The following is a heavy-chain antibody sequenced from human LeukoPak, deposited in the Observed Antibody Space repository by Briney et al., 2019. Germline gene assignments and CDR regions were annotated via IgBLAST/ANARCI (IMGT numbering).Heavy chain of an antibody. D-gene: IGHD6-25*01. Sequence: GGSLRLSCAASGFTFSSYGMHWVRQAPGKGLEWVAFIRYDGSNKYYADSVKVRFTISRDNSKNTLYLQMNSLRAEDTAVYYCARDRHIAAAGYYFDYWGQGTLVTVSS. J-gene: IGHJ4*02. CDR2: IRYDGSNK. V-gene: IGHV3-30*02. CDR1: GFTFSSYG. CDR3: ARDRHIAAAGYYFDY.